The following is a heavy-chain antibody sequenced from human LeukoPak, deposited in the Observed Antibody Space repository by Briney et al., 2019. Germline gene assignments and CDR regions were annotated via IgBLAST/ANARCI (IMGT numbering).Heavy chain of an antibody. D-gene: IGHD5-18*01. V-gene: IGHV4-59*08. J-gene: IGHJ4*02. CDR2: IYYSGST. Sequence: PSETLSLTCTVSGGSISSYYWSWIRQLPGKGLEWIGYIYYSGSTNYNPSLKSRVTISVDTSKNQFSLKLSSVTAADTAVYYCARGGYSYGYYFDYWGQGTLVTVSS. CDR1: GGSISSYY. CDR3: ARGGYSYGYYFDY.